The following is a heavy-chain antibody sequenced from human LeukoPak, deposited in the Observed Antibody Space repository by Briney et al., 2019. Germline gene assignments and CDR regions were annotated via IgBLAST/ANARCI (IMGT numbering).Heavy chain of an antibody. CDR2: IIPIFGTA. V-gene: IGHV1-69*13. Sequence: SVKVSCKASGGTFSSYALSWVRQAPGQGLEWMGGIIPIFGTANYAQKFQGRVTITADESTSTAYMELSSLRSEDTAVYYCARDLRTYEIAAFDYWGQGTLVTVSS. CDR3: ARDLRTYEIAAFDY. D-gene: IGHD6-13*01. CDR1: GGTFSSYA. J-gene: IGHJ4*02.